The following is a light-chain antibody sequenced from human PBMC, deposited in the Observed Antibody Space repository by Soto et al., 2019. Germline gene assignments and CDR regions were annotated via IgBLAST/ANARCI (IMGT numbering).Light chain of an antibody. J-gene: IGKJ3*01. CDR1: QDISNY. V-gene: IGKV1-17*01. CDR2: AAS. Sequence: DIQMTQSPSSLSASVGDRVTITCQASQDISNYLNWYQQKPGKAPKRLIYAASSLESGVPSRFSGSGSGTEFTLTISSLQPEDFATYYCLQHHSVPFTFGPGTKVDIK. CDR3: LQHHSVPFT.